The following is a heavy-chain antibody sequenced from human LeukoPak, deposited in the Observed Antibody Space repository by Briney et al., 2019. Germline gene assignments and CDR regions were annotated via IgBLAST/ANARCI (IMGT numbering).Heavy chain of an antibody. J-gene: IGHJ5*02. V-gene: IGHV3-23*01. Sequence: GGSLRLSCAASGFTFISYAMSWVRQAPGKGLEWVSAISGSGGSTYYADSVKGRFTISRDNSKNTLYLQMNSLRAEDTAVYYCGACSSTSCSPDNWFDPWGQGTLVTVSS. CDR1: GFTFISYA. CDR3: GACSSTSCSPDNWFDP. CDR2: ISGSGGST. D-gene: IGHD2-2*01.